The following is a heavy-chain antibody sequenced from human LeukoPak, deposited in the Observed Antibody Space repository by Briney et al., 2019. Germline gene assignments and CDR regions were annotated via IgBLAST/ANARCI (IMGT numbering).Heavy chain of an antibody. J-gene: IGHJ3*02. D-gene: IGHD3-10*01. CDR1: GGSISSSSHY. CDR3: AKSHGYGLVDI. Sequence: SETLSLTCTVSGGSISSSSHYWGWSRQPPGKGLEWIGNIFYSGSTYYSPSLKSRVTISLDTSRNQFSLKLTSVTAADTAVYYCAKSHGYGLVDIWGQGTMVTVSS. CDR2: IFYSGST. V-gene: IGHV4-39*07.